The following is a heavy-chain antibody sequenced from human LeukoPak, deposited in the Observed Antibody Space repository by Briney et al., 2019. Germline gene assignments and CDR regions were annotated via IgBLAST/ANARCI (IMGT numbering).Heavy chain of an antibody. CDR3: ARAPLLLWFGESINYFDY. V-gene: IGHV4-31*03. D-gene: IGHD3-10*01. Sequence: SETLSLTCTVSGGSTSSGGYYWSWIRQHPGKGLEWIGYIYYSGSTYYNPSLKSRVTISVDTSKNQFSLKLSSVTAADTAVYYCARAPLLLWFGESINYFDYWGQGTLVTVSS. J-gene: IGHJ4*02. CDR1: GGSTSSGGYY. CDR2: IYYSGST.